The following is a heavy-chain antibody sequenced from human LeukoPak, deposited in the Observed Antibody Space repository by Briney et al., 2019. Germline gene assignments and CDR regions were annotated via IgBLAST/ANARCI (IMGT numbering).Heavy chain of an antibody. Sequence: SETLSLTCTVSGGSISSYYGGWFRQPAGKGLEWIGRIYTGGSTNSNPSLKSRVTMSVDTSKNQFSLKLSSVTAADTAVYYCARDRRRWALRAMVRGVTDGYYYYMDVWGKGTTVTISS. CDR2: IYTGGST. D-gene: IGHD3-10*01. CDR3: ARDRRRWALRAMVRGVTDGYYYYMDV. J-gene: IGHJ6*03. V-gene: IGHV4-4*07. CDR1: GGSISSYY.